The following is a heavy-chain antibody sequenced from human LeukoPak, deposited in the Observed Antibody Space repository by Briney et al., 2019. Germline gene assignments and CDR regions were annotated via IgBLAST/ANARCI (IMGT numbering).Heavy chain of an antibody. Sequence: PSETLSLTCTVSGGSISSYYWSWIRQPPGKGLEWIGYIYYSGSTNYNPSLKSRVTISVDTSKNQFSLKLSSVTAADTAVYYCAREGVYDSSGYYRAIDYWGQGTLVAVSS. CDR1: GGSISSYY. CDR2: IYYSGST. D-gene: IGHD3-22*01. CDR3: AREGVYDSSGYYRAIDY. J-gene: IGHJ4*02. V-gene: IGHV4-59*12.